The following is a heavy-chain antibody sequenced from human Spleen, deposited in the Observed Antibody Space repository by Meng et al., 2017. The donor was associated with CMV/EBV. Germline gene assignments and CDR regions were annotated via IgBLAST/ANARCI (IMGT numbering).Heavy chain of an antibody. D-gene: IGHD2-15*01. V-gene: IGHV3-23*01. CDR2: ISGSGGST. CDR1: FTFSSYA. Sequence: FTFSSYAMSWVRQAPGKGLEWVSAISGSGGSTSYADSVKGRFTISRDNSKNTLYLQMNSLRAEDTAVYYCAKGRCSGGSCYRNWFDPWGQGTLVTVSS. J-gene: IGHJ5*02. CDR3: AKGRCSGGSCYRNWFDP.